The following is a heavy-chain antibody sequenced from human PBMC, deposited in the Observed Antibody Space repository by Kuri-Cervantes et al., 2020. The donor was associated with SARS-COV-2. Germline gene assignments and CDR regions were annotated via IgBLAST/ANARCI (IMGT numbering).Heavy chain of an antibody. J-gene: IGHJ1*01. D-gene: IGHD2-2*01. V-gene: IGHV3-64*01. CDR2: ISSNGGST. CDR1: GFTFSSYA. CDR3: ARDDSQVVVPAALYFQH. Sequence: GGSLRLSCAASGFTFSSYAMHWVRQAPGKGLEYVSAISSNGGSTYYANSVKGRFTISRDNSKNTLYLQMGSLRAEDMAVYYCARDDSQVVVPAALYFQHWGQGTLVTVSS.